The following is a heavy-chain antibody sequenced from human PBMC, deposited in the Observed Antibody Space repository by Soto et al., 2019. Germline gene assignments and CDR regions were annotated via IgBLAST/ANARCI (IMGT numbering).Heavy chain of an antibody. J-gene: IGHJ6*02. CDR1: GFTVSSNY. CDR3: ARDLLRYCTNGVCPGSYYYYYYGMDV. Sequence: PGGSLRLSCAASGFTVSSNYMSWVRQAPGKGLEWVSVIYSGGSTYYADSVKGRFTISRDNSKNTLYLQMNSLRAEDTAVYYCARDLLRYCTNGVCPGSYYYYYYGMDVWGQGATVTVSS. CDR2: IYSGGST. D-gene: IGHD2-8*01. V-gene: IGHV3-53*01.